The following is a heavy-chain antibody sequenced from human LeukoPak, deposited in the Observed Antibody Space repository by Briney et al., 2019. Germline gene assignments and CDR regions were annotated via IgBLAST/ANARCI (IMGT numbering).Heavy chain of an antibody. V-gene: IGHV3-74*01. J-gene: IGHJ4*02. CDR2: INSDGSST. D-gene: IGHD2-2*01. CDR3: AARGYCSGTSCLLEY. Sequence: GGSLRLSCAASGFTFSSYWMSWVRQAPGKGLVWVSRINSDGSSTNYADSVKGRFTISRDNAKNTLYVQMNSLRAEDTAVYYCAARGYCSGTSCLLEYWGQGTLVTVSS. CDR1: GFTFSSYW.